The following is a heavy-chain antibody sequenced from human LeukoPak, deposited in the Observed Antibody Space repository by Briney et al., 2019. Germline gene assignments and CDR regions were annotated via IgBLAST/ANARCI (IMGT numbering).Heavy chain of an antibody. CDR3: ARTAAGFQGPWFDH. CDR1: GYTFTSYY. J-gene: IGHJ5*02. Sequence: ASVKVSCKASGYTFTSYYMHWVRQAPGQGGEGMGMINPSGGSTSYAQKFQGRVTMARDMSTSTVYMELSSLRSEDTAVYYCARTAAGFQGPWFDHWGQGTLVTVSS. CDR2: INPSGGST. V-gene: IGHV1-46*01. D-gene: IGHD6-13*01.